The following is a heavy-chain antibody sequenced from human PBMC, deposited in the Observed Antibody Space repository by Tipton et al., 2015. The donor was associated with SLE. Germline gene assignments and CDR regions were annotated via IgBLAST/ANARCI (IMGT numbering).Heavy chain of an antibody. CDR1: GGSFSGYD. CDR2: INHSGST. CDR3: ARAVRDGSGSYPLGGYHMDV. Sequence: TLSLTCAVYGGSFSGYDWSWIRQPPGKGLEWIGEINHSGSTNYNPSLKSGVTISVDTSKNQFSLKLSAVTAAETAVYYCARAVRDGSGSYPLGGYHMDVWGKGTTVTVSS. V-gene: IGHV4-34*01. D-gene: IGHD3-10*01. J-gene: IGHJ6*03.